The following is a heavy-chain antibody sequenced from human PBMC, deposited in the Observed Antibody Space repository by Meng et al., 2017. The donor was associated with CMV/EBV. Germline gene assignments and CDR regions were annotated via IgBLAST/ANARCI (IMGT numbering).Heavy chain of an antibody. Sequence: QLQESGPGLVKPSGTLSLTCLVSGGSISSGDYYWSWIRQPPGKGLEWIGYIYYSGTTYYNPSLESRVTISVDTSKNQFSLNLSSVTAADTAVYYCARLSGSGTTSTGYHYAFDSWGQGTLVTVSS. J-gene: IGHJ4*02. CDR1: GGSISSGDYY. CDR3: ARLSGSGTTSTGYHYAFDS. V-gene: IGHV4-30-4*08. D-gene: IGHD3-22*01. CDR2: IYYSGTT.